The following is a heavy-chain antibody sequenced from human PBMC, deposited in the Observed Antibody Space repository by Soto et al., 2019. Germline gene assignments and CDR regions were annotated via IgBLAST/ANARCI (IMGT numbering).Heavy chain of an antibody. D-gene: IGHD3-10*01. J-gene: IGHJ6*02. CDR3: AKESARFGESSYGMDV. V-gene: IGHV3-30*18. CDR2: ISYDGSNK. Sequence: QVQLVESGGGVVQPGRSLRLSCAASGFTFSSYGMHWVRQAPGKGLEWVAFISYDGSNKYYADSVKGRFTISRDNSKNTLYLQMNSLRAEDTAVYYCAKESARFGESSYGMDVWGQGTTVTVSS. CDR1: GFTFSSYG.